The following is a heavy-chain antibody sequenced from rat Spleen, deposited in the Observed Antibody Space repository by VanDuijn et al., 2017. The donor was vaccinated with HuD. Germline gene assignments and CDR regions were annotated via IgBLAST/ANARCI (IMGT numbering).Heavy chain of an antibody. CDR2: ISYDGSST. Sequence: EVQLVESDGGLVQPGRSLKLSCAASGFTFSDYFMAWVRQAPAKGLEWVATISYDGSSTYYRDSVKGRFTISRDNAKRTLFLQMDSLRSDDTATYYCVRRHYGYTDYFDYWGQGVMVTVSS. V-gene: IGHV5-29*01. D-gene: IGHD1-9*01. J-gene: IGHJ2*01. CDR3: VRRHYGYTDYFDY. CDR1: GFTFSDYF.